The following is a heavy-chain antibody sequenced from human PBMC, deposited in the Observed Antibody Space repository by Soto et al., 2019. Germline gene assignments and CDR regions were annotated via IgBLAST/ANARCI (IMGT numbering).Heavy chain of an antibody. J-gene: IGHJ4*02. V-gene: IGHV3-30*18. D-gene: IGHD3-22*01. Sequence: GGSLRLSCAASGFTFSSYGMHWVRQAPGKGLEWVAVISYDGSNKYYADSVKGRFTISRDNSKNTLYLQMNSLRAEDTAVYYCAKDTGEVVVITSGYFDYWGRGTLVTVSS. CDR1: GFTFSSYG. CDR3: AKDTGEVVVITSGYFDY. CDR2: ISYDGSNK.